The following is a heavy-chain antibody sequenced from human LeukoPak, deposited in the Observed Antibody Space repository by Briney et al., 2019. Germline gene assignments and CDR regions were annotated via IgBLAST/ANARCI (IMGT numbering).Heavy chain of an antibody. J-gene: IGHJ4*02. V-gene: IGHV3-53*01. Sequence: GGSLRLSCAASGFTVSSNYMSWVRQAPGKGLEWVSVIYSGGSTYYADSVKGRFTISRDNSKNTLYLQMNSLRAEDTAVYYCARDAANLGYFDYWGQGTLVTVSS. CDR1: GFTVSSNY. CDR2: IYSGGST. CDR3: ARDAANLGYFDY. D-gene: IGHD7-27*01.